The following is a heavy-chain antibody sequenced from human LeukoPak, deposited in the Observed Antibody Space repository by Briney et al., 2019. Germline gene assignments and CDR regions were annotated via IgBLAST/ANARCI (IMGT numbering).Heavy chain of an antibody. J-gene: IGHJ3*02. V-gene: IGHV3-48*03. Sequence: PGGSLRLSCAASGFTFSSYEMNWVRQAPGKGLEWVSYISSSGSTIYYADSVKGRFTISRDNAKNSLYLQMNSLRAEDTAVYYCARTWDSSGWYRGVEAFDIWGQGTMVSVSS. D-gene: IGHD6-19*01. CDR3: ARTWDSSGWYRGVEAFDI. CDR1: GFTFSSYE. CDR2: ISSSGSTI.